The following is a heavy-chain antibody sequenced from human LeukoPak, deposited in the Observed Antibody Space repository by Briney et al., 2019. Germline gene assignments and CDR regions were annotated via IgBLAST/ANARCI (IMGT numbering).Heavy chain of an antibody. CDR2: IYYSGST. Sequence: SETLSLTCTVSSGSISCGGYYWSWIRQHPGKGLEWIGYIYYSGSTYYNPSLKSRVTISVDTSKNQFSLKLSSVTAADTAVYYCARESGSYKQNWFDPWGQGTLVTVSS. CDR1: SGSISCGGYY. V-gene: IGHV4-31*03. CDR3: ARESGSYKQNWFDP. J-gene: IGHJ5*02. D-gene: IGHD1-26*01.